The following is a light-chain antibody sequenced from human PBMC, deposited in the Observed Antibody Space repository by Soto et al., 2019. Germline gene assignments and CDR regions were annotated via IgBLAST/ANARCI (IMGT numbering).Light chain of an antibody. CDR3: SSYADSNIVV. CDR1: SSDVGGYNF. CDR2: EVS. J-gene: IGLJ2*01. V-gene: IGLV2-8*01. Sequence: QSVLTQPPSASGSPGQSVTISCTGTSSDVGGYNFVSRYQQHPGNAPKLMIYEVSGRPSGVPDRFSGSKSGNTASLTVSGLQAEDEADYYCSSYADSNIVVFGGGTKLTVL.